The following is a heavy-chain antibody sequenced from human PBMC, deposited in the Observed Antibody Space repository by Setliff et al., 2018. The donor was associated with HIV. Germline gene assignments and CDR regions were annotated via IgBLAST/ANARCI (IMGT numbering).Heavy chain of an antibody. CDR1: GGSISSGGFY. CDR3: ARLTYYYDTSGPAAAFDI. D-gene: IGHD3-22*01. CDR2: IYNSGST. J-gene: IGHJ3*02. V-gene: IGHV4-31*03. Sequence: PSETLSLTCNVSGGSISSGGFYWNWIRQHPGKGLEWIGYIYNSGSTYYSPSLQSRLTISVDTSKNQLSPKLTSVTAADTAVYYCARLTYYYDTSGPAAAFDIWGQGTMVTVSS.